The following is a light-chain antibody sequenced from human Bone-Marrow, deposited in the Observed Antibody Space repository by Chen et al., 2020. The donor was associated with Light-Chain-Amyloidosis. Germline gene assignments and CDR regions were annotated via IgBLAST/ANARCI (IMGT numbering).Light chain of an antibody. J-gene: IGLJ3*02. CDR1: SDNIATNY. V-gene: IGLV6-57*01. CDR2: EDD. Sequence: NFMLTQPHSVPESPGKTLIISFPAGSDNIATNYVQWYQQRPGSSPTTVIYEDDQRPSGVPDRFSGSIDRSSNSASLTISGLKTEDEADYYCQSYQGSSQGVFGGGTKLTVL. CDR3: QSYQGSSQGV.